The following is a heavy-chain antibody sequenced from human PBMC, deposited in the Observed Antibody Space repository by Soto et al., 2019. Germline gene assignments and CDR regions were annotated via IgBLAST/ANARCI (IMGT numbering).Heavy chain of an antibody. D-gene: IGHD3-3*01. Sequence: PGGSLRLSCTASGFTFGDYVMSWFRQAPGKGLEWVGFIRGKASGGTTEYAASVKGRFTISRDDSKTIAYLQMNSLKTEDTAAYYCARGRIPYGLWTGYEYFFDYWGQGTLVTVSS. CDR1: GFTFGDYV. V-gene: IGHV3-49*03. J-gene: IGHJ4*02. CDR3: ARGRIPYGLWTGYEYFFDY. CDR2: IRGKASGGTT.